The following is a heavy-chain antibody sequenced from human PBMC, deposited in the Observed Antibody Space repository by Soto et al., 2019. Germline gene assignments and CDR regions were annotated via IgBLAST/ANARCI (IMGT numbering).Heavy chain of an antibody. CDR3: ARGQSIVAAIDYFDY. D-gene: IGHD5-12*01. Sequence: SETLSLTCSVSGAYVSSAGYSWSWIRQLPGKGLEWIGYVYQSGRTYGSVTTSYNPSLKSRVTISVDRSTNQFSLKLISVTAADTAVYFCARGQSIVAAIDYFDYWGQGSLVTVSS. V-gene: IGHV4-30-4*07. CDR1: GAYVSSAGYS. CDR2: VYQSGRT. J-gene: IGHJ4*02.